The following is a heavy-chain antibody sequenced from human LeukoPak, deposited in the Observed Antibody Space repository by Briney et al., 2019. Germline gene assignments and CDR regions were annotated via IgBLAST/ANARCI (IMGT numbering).Heavy chain of an antibody. V-gene: IGHV4-61*09. CDR1: GGSISSDSCY. J-gene: IGHJ4*02. CDR3: ARVLAVAGTPFDY. D-gene: IGHD6-19*01. CDR2: IYTSGST. Sequence: PSQTLSLTCTDSGGSISSDSCYWTWIRQPAGRGLEWIGHIYTSGSTNYNPSLKSRVTISVDTSKSHFSLNLSSVTAADTAVYYCARVLAVAGTPFDYWGQGTLVTVSS.